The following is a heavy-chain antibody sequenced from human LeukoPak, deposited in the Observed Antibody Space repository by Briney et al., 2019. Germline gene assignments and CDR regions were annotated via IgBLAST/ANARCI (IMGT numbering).Heavy chain of an antibody. D-gene: IGHD1-26*01. CDR3: ARDRESSFDY. V-gene: IGHV4-61*02. J-gene: IGHJ4*02. Sequence: SETLSLTCTVSGDSISSGSYYWSWIRQPAGKGLEWIGRIYTSGSTNYNPSLKSRVTISVDTSKNQFSLKLSSVTAADTAVYYCARDRESSFDYWGQGTLVTVSS. CDR2: IYTSGST. CDR1: GDSISSGSYY.